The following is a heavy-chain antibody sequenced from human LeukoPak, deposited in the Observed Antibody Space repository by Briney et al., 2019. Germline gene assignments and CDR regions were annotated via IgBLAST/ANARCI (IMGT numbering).Heavy chain of an antibody. CDR3: AKEGSGAGPTHFDH. J-gene: IGHJ4*02. CDR2: ITGIGDGT. CDR1: GFSFSSYA. V-gene: IGHV3-23*01. Sequence: GGSLRLSCAASGFSFSSYAMSWVRQAPGKGLQWVSAITGIGDGTFYADSLRGRSAISRDNSKNTVYLDLSSPRVEDTAVYYCAKEGSGAGPTHFDHWGQGTLVTVSS. D-gene: IGHD4/OR15-4a*01.